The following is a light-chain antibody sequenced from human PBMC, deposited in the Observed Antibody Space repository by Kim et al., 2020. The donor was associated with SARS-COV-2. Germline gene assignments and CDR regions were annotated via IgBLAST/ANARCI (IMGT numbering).Light chain of an antibody. CDR2: GAS. J-gene: IGKJ1*01. CDR1: QSVSSSY. V-gene: IGKV3-20*01. Sequence: SPGERATLSCRASQSVSSSYLAWYQQKPGQAPRLLIYGASFRAIGIRDRFSGSGSGTDFTLTISRLEPEDFAVYYCQQYVTSPWTFGQGTKVDIK. CDR3: QQYVTSPWT.